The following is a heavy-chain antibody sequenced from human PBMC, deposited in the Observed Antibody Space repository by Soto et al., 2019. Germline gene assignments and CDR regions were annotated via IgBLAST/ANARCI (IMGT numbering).Heavy chain of an antibody. CDR3: VKKGGPLYYDFWSAYES. Sequence: GGSLRLSCAASGFSFSTYTMSWVRQAPGKGLEWVSAISGNSGATHDADSVKGRFSISRDNSKNTLYLQMNSLRAEDTAVYYCVKKGGPLYYDFWSAYESWGQGALVTVSS. D-gene: IGHD3-3*01. CDR2: ISGNSGAT. J-gene: IGHJ4*02. V-gene: IGHV3-23*01. CDR1: GFSFSTYT.